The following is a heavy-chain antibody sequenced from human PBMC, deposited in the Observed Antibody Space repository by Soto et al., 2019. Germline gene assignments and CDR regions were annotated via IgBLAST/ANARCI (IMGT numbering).Heavy chain of an antibody. J-gene: IGHJ3*02. CDR2: IYHSGST. V-gene: IGHV4-4*02. CDR1: GGSISSSNW. CDR3: ASLVVVAATPINDAFDI. Sequence: SETLSLTCAVAGGSISSSNWWSWVRQPPGKGLEWIGEIYHSGSTNYNPSLKSRVTISVDKSKNQFSLKLSSVTAADTAVYYCASLVVVAATPINDAFDIWGQGTMVTVSS. D-gene: IGHD2-15*01.